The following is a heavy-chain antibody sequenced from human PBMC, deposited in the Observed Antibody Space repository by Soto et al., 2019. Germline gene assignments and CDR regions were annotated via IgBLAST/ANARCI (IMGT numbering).Heavy chain of an antibody. Sequence: SETLSLTCTVSGGSISSYYWSWIRQPPGKGLEWIGYIYYSGSTNYNPSLKSRVTISVDTSKNQFSLKLSSVTAADTAVYYCASLPFYSRSWSPPFDFWGQGALVTVSS. V-gene: IGHV4-59*08. CDR3: ASLPFYSRSWSPPFDF. CDR2: IYYSGST. D-gene: IGHD6-13*01. CDR1: GGSISSYY. J-gene: IGHJ4*02.